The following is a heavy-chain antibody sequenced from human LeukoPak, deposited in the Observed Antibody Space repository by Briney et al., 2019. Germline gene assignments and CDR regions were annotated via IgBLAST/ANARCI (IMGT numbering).Heavy chain of an antibody. D-gene: IGHD2-2*01. CDR1: GGSISSGDYY. CDR3: ASLIVVPAAISLPGAFDI. J-gene: IGHJ3*02. Sequence: PSQTLSLTCTVSGGSISSGDYYWSWIRQSPGKGLEWIGYIFYTGSTYYNPSLKSRVTISVDTSKNQFSLKLSSVTATDTAVYYCASLIVVPAAISLPGAFDIWGQGTMVTVSS. CDR2: IFYTGST. V-gene: IGHV4-30-4*08.